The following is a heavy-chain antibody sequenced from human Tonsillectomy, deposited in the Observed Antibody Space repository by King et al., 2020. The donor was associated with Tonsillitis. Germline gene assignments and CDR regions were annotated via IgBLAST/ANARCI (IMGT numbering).Heavy chain of an antibody. Sequence: VQLVESGGGLVQPGGSLRLSCAASGFTFSSYAMSWVRQAPGKGLEWVSAISGSVGSTYYADSVKGRFTISRDNSKNTLSLQMNSLRAEDTAVYYCAKDRNFDWQVGWGWGQGTLVTVSS. CDR3: AKDRNFDWQVGWG. CDR2: ISGSVGST. V-gene: IGHV3-23*04. CDR1: GFTFSSYA. J-gene: IGHJ4*02. D-gene: IGHD3-9*01.